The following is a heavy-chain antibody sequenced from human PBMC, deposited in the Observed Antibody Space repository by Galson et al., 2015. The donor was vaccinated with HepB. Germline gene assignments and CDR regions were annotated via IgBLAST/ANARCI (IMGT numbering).Heavy chain of an antibody. CDR2: FNPEDGET. J-gene: IGHJ4*02. D-gene: IGHD6-13*01. V-gene: IGHV1-24*01. Sequence: SVKVSCKVSGYTLTELSMHWVRQAPGKGLEWMGGFNPEDGETIYAQKFQGRVTMTEDTSTDTAYMELSSLRSEDTAVYYCATSEYNGYRSPRFGYWGQGTLVTVSS. CDR3: ATSEYNGYRSPRFGY. CDR1: GYTLTELS.